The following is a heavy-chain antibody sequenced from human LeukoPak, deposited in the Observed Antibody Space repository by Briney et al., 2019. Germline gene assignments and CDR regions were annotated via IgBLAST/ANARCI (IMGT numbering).Heavy chain of an antibody. CDR3: ASIFGVARDY. CDR2: IYYSGST. CDR1: GGSISSYY. Sequence: SETLSLTCTVSGGSISSYYWSWIRQPPGKGLEWIGYIYYSGSTNYNPSLKSRVTISVDTSKNQFSLKLSSVTAADTAVYYCASIFGVARDYWGQGTLVTVSS. D-gene: IGHD3-3*01. V-gene: IGHV4-59*01. J-gene: IGHJ4*02.